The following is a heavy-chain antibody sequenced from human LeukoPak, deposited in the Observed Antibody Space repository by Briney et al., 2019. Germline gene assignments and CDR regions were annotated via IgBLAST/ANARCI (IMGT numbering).Heavy chain of an antibody. CDR1: GFTFDDYA. CDR3: ARGGSGIVVVPAGMQIDY. CDR2: ISWNSGTI. D-gene: IGHD2-2*01. Sequence: PGRSLRLSCAASGFTFDDYAMHWVRQGPGKGLEWVSGISWNSGTIAYADSVKGRFTISRDNAKNSLYLQMNSLRAEDTAVYYCARGGSGIVVVPAGMQIDYWGQELWSPSPQ. J-gene: IGHJ4*01. V-gene: IGHV3-9*01.